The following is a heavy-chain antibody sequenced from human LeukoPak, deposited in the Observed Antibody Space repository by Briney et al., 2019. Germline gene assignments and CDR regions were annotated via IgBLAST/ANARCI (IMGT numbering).Heavy chain of an antibody. J-gene: IGHJ5*02. D-gene: IGHD6-13*01. Sequence: GGSLRLSCAASGFTFSSYWMHWVRQAPGKGLVWVSRINSDGSSTSYADSVKGRFTISRDNSKNTLYLQMNSLRAEDTAVYYCAKVMAAAGTYWFDPWGQGTLVTVSS. CDR1: GFTFSSYW. CDR3: AKVMAAAGTYWFDP. V-gene: IGHV3-74*01. CDR2: INSDGSST.